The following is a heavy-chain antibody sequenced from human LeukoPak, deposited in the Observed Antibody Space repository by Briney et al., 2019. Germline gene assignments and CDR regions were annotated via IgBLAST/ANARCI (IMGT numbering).Heavy chain of an antibody. CDR2: IYTSGST. D-gene: IGHD5-18*01. CDR3: ARVSYGFDKVFDY. J-gene: IGHJ4*02. CDR1: GGSFSGYY. Sequence: SETLSLTCAVYGGSFSGYYWSWIRQPAGKGLEWIGRIYTSGSTNYNPSLKSRVTISVDTSKNQFSLKLSSVTAADTAVYYCARVSYGFDKVFDYWGQGTLVTVSS. V-gene: IGHV4-59*10.